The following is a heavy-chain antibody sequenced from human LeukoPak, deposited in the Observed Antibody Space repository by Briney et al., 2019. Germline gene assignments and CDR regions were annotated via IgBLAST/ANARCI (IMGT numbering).Heavy chain of an antibody. J-gene: IGHJ5*02. CDR2: IYYSGGT. CDR3: ASQGDSSGYYRGFDP. D-gene: IGHD3-22*01. V-gene: IGHV4-39*01. Sequence: SETLSLTCTVSGGSISSSTYYWAWIRQPPGEGLEWIGCIYYSGGTYYNPSLKSRVTISVDTSKIQFSLKLSSVTAADTAVYYCASQGDSSGYYRGFDPWGQGTLVTVSS. CDR1: GGSISSSTYY.